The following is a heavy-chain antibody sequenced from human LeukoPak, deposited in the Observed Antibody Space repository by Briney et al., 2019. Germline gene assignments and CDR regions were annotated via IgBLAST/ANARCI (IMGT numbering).Heavy chain of an antibody. Sequence: GGSLRLSCAASGLTFRSYSMNWVRQAPGKGLEWVSSISSSSSYIYYADSVKGRFTISRDNAKNSLYLQMNSLRAEDTAVYYCARDLRGDYADYYYGMDVWGQGTTVTVSS. CDR1: GLTFRSYS. D-gene: IGHD4-17*01. J-gene: IGHJ6*02. CDR2: ISSSSSYI. V-gene: IGHV3-21*01. CDR3: ARDLRGDYADYYYGMDV.